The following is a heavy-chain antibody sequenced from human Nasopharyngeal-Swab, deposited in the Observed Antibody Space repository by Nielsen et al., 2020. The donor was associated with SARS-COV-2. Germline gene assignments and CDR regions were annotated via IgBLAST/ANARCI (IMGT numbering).Heavy chain of an antibody. Sequence: SETLSLTCAVYGGSFSGYYWSWIRQPPGKGLEWIGEINHSGSTNYNPSLKSRVTISVDTSKNQFSLKLSSVTATDTAVYYCARDASNYGDYYYYYGMDAWGQGTTVTVSS. CDR2: INHSGST. CDR3: ARDASNYGDYYYYYGMDA. J-gene: IGHJ6*02. D-gene: IGHD4-11*01. V-gene: IGHV4-34*01. CDR1: GGSFSGYY.